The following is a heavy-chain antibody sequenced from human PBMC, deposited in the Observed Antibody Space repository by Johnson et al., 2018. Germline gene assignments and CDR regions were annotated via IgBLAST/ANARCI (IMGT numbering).Heavy chain of an antibody. Sequence: EVQLVESGGGLVQPGGSLRLSCAASGFTFSSYAMSWVRQAPGKGLEWVSAISGSGGSTYYADSVKGRFTISRDNSKNPRYLQRNSLRAEDKGVYYWEGGGGDVGYSYGWDYYYYYYMDVWGKGTTVTVSS. CDR1: GFTFSSYA. D-gene: IGHD5-18*01. V-gene: IGHV3-23*04. CDR3: EGGGGDVGYSYGWDYYYYYYMDV. CDR2: ISGSGGST. J-gene: IGHJ6*03.